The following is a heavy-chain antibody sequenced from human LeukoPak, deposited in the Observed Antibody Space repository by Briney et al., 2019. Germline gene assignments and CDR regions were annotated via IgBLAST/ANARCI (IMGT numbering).Heavy chain of an antibody. V-gene: IGHV1-18*01. CDR3: ARGRAGDYFDY. Sequence: GASVKVSCKTSGYTFTSYGISWVRQAPGQGLEWMGWISAYNGNTNYAQKFQGRVTMNTDTSTSTAYMDLSRLRSDDTAVYYCARGRAGDYFDYWGQGTLVTVSS. CDR2: ISAYNGNT. J-gene: IGHJ4*02. CDR1: GYTFTSYG.